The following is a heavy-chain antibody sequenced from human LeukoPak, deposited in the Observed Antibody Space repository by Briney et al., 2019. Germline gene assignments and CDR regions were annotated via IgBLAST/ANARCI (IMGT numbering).Heavy chain of an antibody. V-gene: IGHV4-59*01. CDR3: ARVDSYYDSSGYYGMDV. CDR2: TYYSGST. D-gene: IGHD3-22*01. CDR1: GGSISSYY. Sequence: PSETLSLTCTVSGGSISSYYWSWIRQPPGKGLEWIGYTYYSGSTNYNPSLKSRVTISVDTSKNQFSLKLSSVTAADTAVYYCARVDSYYDSSGYYGMDVWGQGTTVTVSS. J-gene: IGHJ6*02.